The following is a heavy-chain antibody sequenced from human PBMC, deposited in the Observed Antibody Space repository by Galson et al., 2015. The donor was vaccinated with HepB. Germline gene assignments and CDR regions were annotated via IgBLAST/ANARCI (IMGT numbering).Heavy chain of an antibody. CDR1: GFTFSSYA. CDR3: AKRIGNWFDP. J-gene: IGHJ5*02. CDR2: ISGSGGST. V-gene: IGHV3-23*01. Sequence: SLRLSCAASGFTFSSYAMSWVRLAPGKGLEWVSGISGSGGSTDYADSVKGRFTISRDNSKNTLYLQMNSLRVDDTAVYFCAKRIGNWFDPWGQGTLVTVSS.